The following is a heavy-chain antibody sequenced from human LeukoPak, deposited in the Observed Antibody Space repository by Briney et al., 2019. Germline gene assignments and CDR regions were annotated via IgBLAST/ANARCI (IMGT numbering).Heavy chain of an antibody. Sequence: PGGSLRLSCAASGFTFSSYEMNWVRQAPGKGLERVSYISSSGSTIYYADSVKGRFTISRDNAKNSLYLQMNSLRAEDTAVYYCARDRPRILYRGPEKFDYWGQGTLVTVSS. CDR2: ISSSGSTI. CDR3: ARDRPRILYRGPEKFDY. D-gene: IGHD2-8*01. J-gene: IGHJ4*02. CDR1: GFTFSSYE. V-gene: IGHV3-48*03.